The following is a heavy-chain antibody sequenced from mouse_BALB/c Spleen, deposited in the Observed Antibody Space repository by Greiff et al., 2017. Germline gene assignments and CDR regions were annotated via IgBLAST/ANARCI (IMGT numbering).Heavy chain of an antibody. CDR2: ISSGGST. J-gene: IGHJ4*01. V-gene: IGHV5-6-5*01. D-gene: IGHD2-10*02. Sequence: EVMLVESGGGLVKPGGSLKLSCAASGFTFSSYAMSWVRQTPEKRLEWVASISSGGSTYYPDSVKGRFTISRDNARNILYLQMSSLRSEDTAMYYCARREYGNYSYAMDYWGQGTSVTVSS. CDR3: ARREYGNYSYAMDY. CDR1: GFTFSSYA.